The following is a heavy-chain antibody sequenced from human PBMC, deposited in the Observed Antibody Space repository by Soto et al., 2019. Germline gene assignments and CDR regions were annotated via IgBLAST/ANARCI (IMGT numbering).Heavy chain of an antibody. J-gene: IGHJ2*01. D-gene: IGHD5-18*01. CDR1: GGTFSSYA. CDR3: ARHPPTPPALVTWYFDL. CDR2: IIPIFGTA. Sequence: SVKVSCKASGGTFSSYAISWVRQAPGQGLEWMGGIIPIFGTANYAQKFQGRVTITADESTSTAYMELSSLRSEDTAIYYCARHPPTPPALVTWYFDLWGRGTLVTVSS. V-gene: IGHV1-69*13.